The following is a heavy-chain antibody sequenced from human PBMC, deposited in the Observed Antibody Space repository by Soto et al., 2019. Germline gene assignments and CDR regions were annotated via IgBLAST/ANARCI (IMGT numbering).Heavy chain of an antibody. CDR1: GFTFSNYA. J-gene: IGHJ4*02. CDR3: ARDAYGGDSGFLDY. CDR2: ISGSGGST. D-gene: IGHD2-21*02. Sequence: GGSLRLSCAASGFTFSNYAMSWVRQAPGKGLEWVSAISGSGGSTYYADSVKGRFTISRDNSKNTLYLQMNSLRAEDTAVYYCARDAYGGDSGFLDYWGQGTLVTVSS. V-gene: IGHV3-23*01.